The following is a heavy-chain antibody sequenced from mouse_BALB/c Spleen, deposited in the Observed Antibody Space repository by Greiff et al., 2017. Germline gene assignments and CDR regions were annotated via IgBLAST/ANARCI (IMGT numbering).Heavy chain of an antibody. CDR3: ARGRTGYFDV. V-gene: IGHV5-6-5*01. J-gene: IGHJ1*01. D-gene: IGHD1-1*01. Sequence: EVKLMESGGGLVKPGGSLKLSCAASGFTFSSYAMSWVRQTPEKRLEWVASISSGGSTYYPDSVKGRFTISRDNARNILYLQMSSLRSEDTAMYYCARGRTGYFDVWGAGTSVTVSS. CDR2: ISSGGST. CDR1: GFTFSSYA.